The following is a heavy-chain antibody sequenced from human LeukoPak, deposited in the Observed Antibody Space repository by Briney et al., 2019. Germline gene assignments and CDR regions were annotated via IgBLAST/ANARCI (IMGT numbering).Heavy chain of an antibody. D-gene: IGHD2-21*02. J-gene: IGHJ3*02. CDR1: GGSLSSYY. V-gene: IGHV4-59*01. CDR3: AREVVVTAAFDI. CDR2: IYYSGST. Sequence: SETLSLTCTVSGGSLSSYYWRWIRQPPGKGLEWIGYIYYSGSTNYNPSLKSRVTISVDTSKNQFSLKLSSVTAADTAVYYCAREVVVTAAFDIWGQGTMVTVSS.